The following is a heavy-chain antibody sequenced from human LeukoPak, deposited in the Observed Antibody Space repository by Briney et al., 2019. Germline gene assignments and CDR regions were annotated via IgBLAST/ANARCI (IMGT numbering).Heavy chain of an antibody. D-gene: IGHD2-8*02. CDR3: ARDDPVVYATYDH. Sequence: GGPLRLSCAASGFTFSSYSMNWVRQAPGKGLEWVSSISSSSSYIYYADSVKGRFTISRDNAKSSLFLQMTSLRADDTAVYYCARDDPVVYATYDHWGQGTLVTVSS. V-gene: IGHV3-21*01. J-gene: IGHJ4*02. CDR1: GFTFSSYS. CDR2: ISSSSSYI.